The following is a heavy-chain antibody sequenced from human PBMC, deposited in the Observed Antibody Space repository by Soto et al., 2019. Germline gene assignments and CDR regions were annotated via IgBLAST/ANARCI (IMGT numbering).Heavy chain of an antibody. D-gene: IGHD3-3*01. V-gene: IGHV4-39*01. CDR1: GGSISSSSYY. CDR3: AKGEGDDFWSGYYPFDP. CDR2: IYYSGST. Sequence: SETLSLTCTVSGGSISSSSYYWGWIRQPPGKGLEWIGSIYYSGSTYYNPSLKSRVTISVDTSKNQFSLKLSSVTAADTAVYYCAKGEGDDFWSGYYPFDPWGHGTLVTVSS. J-gene: IGHJ5*02.